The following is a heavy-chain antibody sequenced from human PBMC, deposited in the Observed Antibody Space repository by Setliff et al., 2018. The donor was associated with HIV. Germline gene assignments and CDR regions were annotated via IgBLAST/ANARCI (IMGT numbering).Heavy chain of an antibody. CDR3: ARDRMPMASWVPDK. V-gene: IGHV4-4*07. D-gene: IGHD2-2*01. Sequence: SETLSLTCTVSDDSISSNYWSWIRQSAGKGLEWVGRIYTGGRTNYNPSLKGRVTMSVDTSKNQFSLNLRSVTAADTAVYYCARDRMPMASWVPDKWGQGTLVTVSS. CDR2: IYTGGRT. CDR1: DDSISSNY. J-gene: IGHJ4*02.